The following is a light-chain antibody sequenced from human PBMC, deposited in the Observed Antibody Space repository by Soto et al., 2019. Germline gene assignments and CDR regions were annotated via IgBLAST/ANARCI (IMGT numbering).Light chain of an antibody. CDR3: ASHGASNV. J-gene: IGLJ1*01. V-gene: IGLV2-8*01. CDR2: EVS. Sequence: QSVLTQPPSASGSPGQSVTISCTGTDSDFGGHNYVSWYQQHPGRAPKLIIYEVSKRPSGVPDRFSGSKSGSTASLTVSGLQAEDEADYYCASHGASNVFGTGTKVTV. CDR1: DSDFGGHNY.